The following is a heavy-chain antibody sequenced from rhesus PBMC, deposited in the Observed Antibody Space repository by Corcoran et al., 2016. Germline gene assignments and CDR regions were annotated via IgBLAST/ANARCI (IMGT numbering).Heavy chain of an antibody. CDR1: GGSLSGGYV. J-gene: IGHJ4*01. CDR2: IYSSSGNT. CDR3: ARSQAAAGPVDY. D-gene: IGHD6S26*01. V-gene: IGHV4S7*01. Sequence: QVQLQESGPGLLQPSETLSLTCAVSGGSLSGGYVCGWLRPPPGKGLEWLGSIYSSSGNTYYNPSLKSRATISTDTSKNQFSLKLSSVTAADTAVYYCARSQAAAGPVDYWGQGVLVTVSS.